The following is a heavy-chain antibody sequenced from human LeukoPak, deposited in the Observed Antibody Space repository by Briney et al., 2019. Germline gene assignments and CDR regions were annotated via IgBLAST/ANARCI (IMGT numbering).Heavy chain of an antibody. CDR1: GFTFSSYA. CDR2: INTDGSIT. D-gene: IGHD3-9*01. Sequence: GGSLRLSCAASGFTFSSYAMSWVRQAPGKGLVWVSRINTDGSITTYADSVKGRFTISRDNAKNTLYLQMNSLRDEDTAVYYCASLGTLVPWGQGTLVTVSS. CDR3: ASLGTLVP. V-gene: IGHV3-74*03. J-gene: IGHJ5*02.